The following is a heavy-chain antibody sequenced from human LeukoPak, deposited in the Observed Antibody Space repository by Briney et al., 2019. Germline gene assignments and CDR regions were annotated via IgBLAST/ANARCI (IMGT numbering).Heavy chain of an antibody. Sequence: PGGSLRLSCAASGFTFSGYSMNWVRQAPGKGLEWVSSISSSSSSYIYYADSVKGRFTISRDNAKNSLYLQMNSLRAEDTAVYYCARAQVQRLYYFDYWGQGTLVTVSS. CDR1: GFTFSGYS. CDR2: ISSSSSSYI. D-gene: IGHD1-1*01. V-gene: IGHV3-21*01. CDR3: ARAQVQRLYYFDY. J-gene: IGHJ4*02.